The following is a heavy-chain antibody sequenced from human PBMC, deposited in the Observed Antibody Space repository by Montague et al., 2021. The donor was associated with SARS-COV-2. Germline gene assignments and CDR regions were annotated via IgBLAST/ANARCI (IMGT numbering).Heavy chain of an antibody. V-gene: IGHV4-59*08. CDR1: GGSISSYY. D-gene: IGHD6-19*01. Sequence: SETLSLTCTVSGGSISSYYWSWIRQPPGKGLEWIGYIFYSGNTNYNPSLKSEDTISIGTSKNQFSLKLRSVTAADTAVYYCARHPSYSRGWYDWFDPWGQGTLVTVSS. J-gene: IGHJ5*02. CDR3: ARHPSYSRGWYDWFDP. CDR2: IFYSGNT.